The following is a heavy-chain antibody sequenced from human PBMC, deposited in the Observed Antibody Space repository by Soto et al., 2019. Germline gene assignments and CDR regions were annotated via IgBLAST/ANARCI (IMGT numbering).Heavy chain of an antibody. D-gene: IGHD6-19*01. Sequence: GGSLRLSCAASGFTFSSYAMSWVRQAPGKGLEWVSAISGSGGSTYYADSVKGRFTISRDNSKNTLYLQMNSLRAEDTAVYYCARVYSSGWSALIDAFDIWGQGTMVTVSS. V-gene: IGHV3-23*01. CDR3: ARVYSSGWSALIDAFDI. CDR2: ISGSGGST. CDR1: GFTFSSYA. J-gene: IGHJ3*02.